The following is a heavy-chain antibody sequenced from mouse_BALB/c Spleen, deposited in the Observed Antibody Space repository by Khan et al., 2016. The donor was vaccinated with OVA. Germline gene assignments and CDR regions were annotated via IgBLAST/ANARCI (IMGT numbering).Heavy chain of an antibody. V-gene: IGHV1-7*01. J-gene: IGHJ2*01. CDR3: ARDRIDY. Sequence: QVQLKQSGTELAKPGASVKMSCKASGYTFTTYWMHWVKQRPGQGLEWIGYINPTSGYTDYNEKFKDKATLSADKSSSTAYMHLSSLTSEDSAYYYGARDRIDYWGQGTTLTVSS. CDR1: GYTFTTYW. CDR2: INPTSGYT.